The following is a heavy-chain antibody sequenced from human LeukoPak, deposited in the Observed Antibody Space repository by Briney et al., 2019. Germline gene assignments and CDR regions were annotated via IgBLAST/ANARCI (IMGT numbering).Heavy chain of an antibody. J-gene: IGHJ3*02. V-gene: IGHV4-30-4*08. CDR2: IYYSGST. CDR1: GGSISSGDYY. Sequence: PSEALSLTCTVSGGSISSGDYYWSWIRQPPGKGLEWIGYIYYSGSTYYNPSLKSRVTISVDTSKNQFSLKLSSVTAADTAVYYCARDHQSIYNDSSGNDAFDIGGQGTMVTVSS. CDR3: ARDHQSIYNDSSGNDAFDI. D-gene: IGHD3-22*01.